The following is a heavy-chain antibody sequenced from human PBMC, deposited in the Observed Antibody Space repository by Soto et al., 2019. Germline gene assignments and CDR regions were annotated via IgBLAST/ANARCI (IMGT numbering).Heavy chain of an antibody. D-gene: IGHD3-10*01. CDR1: GFTFGDYA. J-gene: IGHJ6*02. V-gene: IGHV3-49*04. CDR3: TRDGTRSYYYGSGSTMATYYYYYGMDV. Sequence: EVQLVESGGGLVQPGRSLRLSCTASGFTFGDYAMSWVRQAPGKGLEWVGFIRSKAYGGTTEYAASVKGRFTISRDDSKSIAYLQMNSLKTEDTAVYYCTRDGTRSYYYGSGSTMATYYYYYGMDVWGQGTTVTVSS. CDR2: IRSKAYGGTT.